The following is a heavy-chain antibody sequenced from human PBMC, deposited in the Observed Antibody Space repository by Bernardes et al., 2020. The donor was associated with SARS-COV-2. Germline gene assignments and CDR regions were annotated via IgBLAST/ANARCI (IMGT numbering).Heavy chain of an antibody. CDR3: ARDGRAVARRYFDY. D-gene: IGHD6-19*01. CDR1: GGSISSYY. V-gene: IGHV4-59*01. CDR2: IYYSGST. J-gene: IGHJ4*02. Sequence: SETLSLTCTVSGGSISSYYWSWIRQPPGKGLEWIGYIYYSGSTDYNPSLKSRVTISVDTSKNQFSLKLSSVTAADTAVYYCARDGRAVARRYFDYWGQGTLVTVSS.